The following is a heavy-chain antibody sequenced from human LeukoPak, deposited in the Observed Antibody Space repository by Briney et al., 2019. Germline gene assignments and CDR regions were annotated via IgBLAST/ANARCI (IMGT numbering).Heavy chain of an antibody. CDR1: GESMSGFY. D-gene: IGHD3-3*01. Sequence: SETLSLTCTVSGESMSGFYWNWIRQPPGKGLEWIGYMHYTGSTNYNPSLKSRVTISIDTSKNQFSLKLSSVTASDTAVYYCARVGYDFWSGYSIWGQGTLVTVSS. CDR2: MHYTGST. J-gene: IGHJ4*02. V-gene: IGHV4-59*08. CDR3: ARVGYDFWSGYSI.